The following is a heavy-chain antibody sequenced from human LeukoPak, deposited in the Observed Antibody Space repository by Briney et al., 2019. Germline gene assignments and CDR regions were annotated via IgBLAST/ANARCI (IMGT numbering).Heavy chain of an antibody. J-gene: IGHJ4*02. CDR3: ARDRVSYYYDSSGYYFDY. CDR2: ISSSSSYI. Sequence: PGGSLRLSCAASGFTFSSYSMNWVRQAPGKGLEWVSSISSSSSYIYYADSVKGRFTISRDNSKNTLYLQMNSLRAEDTAVYYCARDRVSYYYDSSGYYFDYWGQGTLVTVSS. V-gene: IGHV3-21*01. CDR1: GFTFSSYS. D-gene: IGHD3-22*01.